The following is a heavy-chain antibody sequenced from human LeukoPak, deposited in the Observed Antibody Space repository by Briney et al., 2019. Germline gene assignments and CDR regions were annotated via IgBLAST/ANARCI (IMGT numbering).Heavy chain of an antibody. V-gene: IGHV1-8*01. CDR3: TRSVRNGHFDY. D-gene: IGHD2-8*01. Sequence: ASVKVSCKASGYTFTNYDINWVRQATGQGLEWMGWMNPNSGNTGYAQKFQGRVTMTRSTSISTAYMELSSLRFEDTAVYFCTRSVRNGHFDYWGQGTPVIVSS. CDR2: MNPNSGNT. J-gene: IGHJ4*02. CDR1: GYTFTNYD.